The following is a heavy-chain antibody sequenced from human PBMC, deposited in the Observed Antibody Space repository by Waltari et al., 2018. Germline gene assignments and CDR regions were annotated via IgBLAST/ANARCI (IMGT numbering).Heavy chain of an antibody. D-gene: IGHD3-10*01. J-gene: IGHJ5*02. CDR1: GFDFSDYD. CDR3: TRDLYGSGGDWFDP. Sequence: EVRLAESGGGLVKPGGSLRLSGTASGFDFSDYDINWVRQAPGTGLGWVSSIGVTHSNIFYADSVKGRFTVSRDNAKNSLYLQMDNLRAEDSGLYFCTRDLYGSGGDWFDPWGQGTLVTVSS. CDR2: IGVTHSNI. V-gene: IGHV3-21*03.